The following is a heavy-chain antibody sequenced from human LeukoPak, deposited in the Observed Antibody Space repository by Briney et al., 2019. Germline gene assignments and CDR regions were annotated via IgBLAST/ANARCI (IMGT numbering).Heavy chain of an antibody. V-gene: IGHV1-8*01. J-gene: IGHJ4*02. CDR1: GFTFTSYD. CDR3: VRTPPNWGFDY. Sequence: ASVKVSCKASGFTFTSYDINWVRQASGQGLEWMGWMSPNSGDTGYAQKFQGRVTMTSDSSISTAYMELSSLRSEDTAIYYCVRTPPNWGFDYWGQGTLVTVSS. D-gene: IGHD7-27*01. CDR2: MSPNSGDT.